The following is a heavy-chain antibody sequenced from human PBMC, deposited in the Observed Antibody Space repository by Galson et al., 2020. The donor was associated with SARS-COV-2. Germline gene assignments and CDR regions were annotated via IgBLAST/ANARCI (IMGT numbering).Heavy chain of an antibody. CDR2: IKSKTDGGTT. CDR1: GFTFGNAW. CDR3: TTDLHDYGDLDY. J-gene: IGHJ4*02. D-gene: IGHD4-17*01. V-gene: IGHV3-15*01. Sequence: GGSLRLSCAASGFTFGNAWMSWVRQAPGKGLEWVGRIKSKTDGGTTDYAAPVKGRFTISRDDSKNTLYLQMNSLKTEDTALYYCTTDLHDYGDLDYWGQGTLVTVSS.